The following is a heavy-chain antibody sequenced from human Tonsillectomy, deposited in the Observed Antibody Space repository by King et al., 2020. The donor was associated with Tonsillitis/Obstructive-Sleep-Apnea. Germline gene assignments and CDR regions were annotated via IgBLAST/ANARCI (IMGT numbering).Heavy chain of an antibody. D-gene: IGHD1-26*01. Sequence: EVQLVESGGGLVKPGGSLRLSCAASGFTFSSYSMNWVRQAPGKGLEWVSSISSSSSYIYYADSVKGRFTISRDNAKNSLYLQMNSLRAEDTAVYYCARGTQGIVGASDYWGQGTLVTVSS. CDR3: ARGTQGIVGASDY. J-gene: IGHJ4*02. CDR1: GFTFSSYS. V-gene: IGHV3-21*01. CDR2: ISSSSSYI.